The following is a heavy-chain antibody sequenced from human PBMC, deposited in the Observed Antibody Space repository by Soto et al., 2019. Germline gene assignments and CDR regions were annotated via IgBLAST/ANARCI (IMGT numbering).Heavy chain of an antibody. D-gene: IGHD3-10*01. CDR1: GFTCSLYS. V-gene: IGHV3-48*02. CDR3: ARAVTWGLDV. CDR2: ISRSSTGI. J-gene: IGHJ6*02. Sequence: EVQLVESGGGLVQHGGSLRLSCAASGFTCSLYSMSWVRQAPGTGLEWVSYISRSSTGIHYAYSVKGRVTISRDDATNSMHLPMNSLRDGDTAVYYCARAVTWGLDVWGQGTTVSIS.